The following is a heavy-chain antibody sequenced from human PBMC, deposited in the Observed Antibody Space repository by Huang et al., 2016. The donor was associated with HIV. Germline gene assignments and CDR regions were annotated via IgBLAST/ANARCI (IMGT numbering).Heavy chain of an antibody. CDR1: GGTFRNYA. CDR2: IIPVYGTT. Sequence: QVQLVQSGAEVKKPGSSVKVSCKASGGTFRNYAISWVRQAPGQGLEWMGVIIPVYGTTNYAHEFQGRVTIAADASTTTAYLELSSLRSEDTAIYYCAKDHYLELGRHPSGFYLYWGQGTLVTISS. V-gene: IGHV1-69*01. CDR3: AKDHYLELGRHPSGFYLY. J-gene: IGHJ4*02. D-gene: IGHD1-7*01.